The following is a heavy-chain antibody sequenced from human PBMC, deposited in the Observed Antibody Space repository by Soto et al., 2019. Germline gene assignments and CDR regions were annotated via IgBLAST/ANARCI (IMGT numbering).Heavy chain of an antibody. CDR1: GYNFADYW. J-gene: IGHJ4*02. CDR3: ARGGVSTRSFDY. Sequence: LGESLKISRRGSGYNFADYWIALVRQMPGKGQALMVIIYPSDSDTRYRPSFQGQVTISADESISSAYLQWGSLRAPDSAMYCCARGGVSTRSFDYWGQGTPVTVSS. V-gene: IGHV5-51*01. CDR2: IYPSDSDT. D-gene: IGHD3-3*01.